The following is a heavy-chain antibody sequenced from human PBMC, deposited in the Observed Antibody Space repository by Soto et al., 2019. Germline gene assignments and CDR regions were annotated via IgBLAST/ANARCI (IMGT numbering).Heavy chain of an antibody. Sequence: GGSLRLSCTASGFTFGDYAMSWVRQAPGKGLEWVGFIRSKAYGGTTEYAASAKGRFTISRDDSKSIAYLQMNSLKTEDTAVYYCTRGKGYYDILPGYWGQGTLVTVSS. D-gene: IGHD3-9*01. J-gene: IGHJ4*02. CDR2: IRSKAYGGTT. CDR3: TRGKGYYDILPGY. V-gene: IGHV3-49*04. CDR1: GFTFGDYA.